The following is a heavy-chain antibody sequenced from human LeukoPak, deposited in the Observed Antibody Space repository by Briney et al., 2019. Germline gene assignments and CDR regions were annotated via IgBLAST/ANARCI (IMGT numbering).Heavy chain of an antibody. CDR3: ARDTYESSGYYYGPFDY. V-gene: IGHV3-74*01. CDR2: INIDGSST. Sequence: GGSLRLSCAASGFTFSSYWMHRVRQAPGKGLVWVSRINIDGSSTSYADSVKGRFTISRDNAKNTLYLQMNSLRAEDMAVYYCARDTYESSGYYYGPFDYWGQGTLVTVSS. D-gene: IGHD3-22*01. CDR1: GFTFSSYW. J-gene: IGHJ4*02.